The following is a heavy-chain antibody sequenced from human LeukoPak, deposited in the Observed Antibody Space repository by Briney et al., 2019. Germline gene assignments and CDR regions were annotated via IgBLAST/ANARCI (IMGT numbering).Heavy chain of an antibody. CDR2: IYYSGST. D-gene: IGHD6-13*01. J-gene: IGHJ5*02. CDR3: AGAWQQLDWFDP. V-gene: IGHV4-59*01. CDR1: GGSISSYY. Sequence: SETLSLTCTVSGGSISSYYWSWIRQPPGKGLEWIGYIYYSGSTNYNPSLKSRVTISVDTSKNQFSLKLSSVTAADTTVYYCAGAWQQLDWFDPWGQGTLVTVSS.